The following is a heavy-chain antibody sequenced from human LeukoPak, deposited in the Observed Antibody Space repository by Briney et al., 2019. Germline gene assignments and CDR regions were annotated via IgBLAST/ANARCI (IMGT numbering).Heavy chain of an antibody. CDR3: ARETFYSDSSGYYHRYYFDY. CDR2: IYYSGST. CDR1: GGSISSGDYY. Sequence: SETLSLTCTVSGGSISSGDYYWSWIRQPPGKGLEWIGYIYYSGSTYYNPSLKSRVTISVDTSKNQFSLKLSSVTAADTAVYYCARETFYSDSSGYYHRYYFDYWGQGTLVTVSS. D-gene: IGHD3-22*01. J-gene: IGHJ4*02. V-gene: IGHV4-30-4*02.